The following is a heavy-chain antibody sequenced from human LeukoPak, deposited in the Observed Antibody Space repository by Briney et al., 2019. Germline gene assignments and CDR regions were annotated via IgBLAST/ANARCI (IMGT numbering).Heavy chain of an antibody. J-gene: IGHJ4*02. Sequence: GGSLQLSRAAPGFPFSPYAMSRGRQAPGKGLEWVSAITASGANTYYADSVKGRFTISRDNSKNTLYLQMNSLRAEDTAVYYCARRYCSGGSCYYGYWGQGTLVTVSS. CDR2: ITASGANT. CDR1: GFPFSPYA. D-gene: IGHD2-15*01. CDR3: ARRYCSGGSCYYGY. V-gene: IGHV3-23*01.